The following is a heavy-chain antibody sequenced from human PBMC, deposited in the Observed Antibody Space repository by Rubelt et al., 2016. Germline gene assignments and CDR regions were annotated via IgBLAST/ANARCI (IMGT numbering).Heavy chain of an antibody. Sequence: SYYWGWIRQPPGKGLEWIGSIYYSGSTYYNPSLKSRVTISVDTSKNQFSLKLSSVTAADTAVYYCARVNWNYGLVGWFDPWGQGTLVTVSS. CDR3: ARVNWNYGLVGWFDP. CDR2: IYYSGST. V-gene: IGHV4-39*07. CDR1: SYY. J-gene: IGHJ5*02. D-gene: IGHD1-7*01.